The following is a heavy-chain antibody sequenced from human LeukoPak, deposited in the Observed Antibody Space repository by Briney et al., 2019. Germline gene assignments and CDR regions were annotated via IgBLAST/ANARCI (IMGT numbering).Heavy chain of an antibody. CDR2: IYYSGST. CDR1: GGSISSSSYY. D-gene: IGHD2-2*01. J-gene: IGHJ4*02. V-gene: IGHV4-39*07. CDR3: ARHRCSSTSCSDYYFDY. Sequence: PSETLSLTCTVSGGSISSSSYYWGWIRQPPRKGLEWIGSIYYSGSTYYNPSLKSRVTISVDTSKNQFSLKLSSVTAADTAVYYCARHRCSSTSCSDYYFDYWGQGTLVTVSS.